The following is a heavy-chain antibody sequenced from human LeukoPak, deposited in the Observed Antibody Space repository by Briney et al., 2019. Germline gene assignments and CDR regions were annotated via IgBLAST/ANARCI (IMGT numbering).Heavy chain of an antibody. V-gene: IGHV3-23*01. CDR1: GFTFSIYA. CDR2: ISVRGGGT. D-gene: IGHD3-22*01. J-gene: IGHJ5*02. CDR3: AKLGRLFGWFDP. Sequence: PGGSLRLSCAASGFTFSIYAMSWVRQAPGKGVGSVSAISVRGGGTYYADSVKGRFTISRDNSKNTLYLQMNSLRAEDTAVYYCAKLGRLFGWFDPWGQGTLVTVSS.